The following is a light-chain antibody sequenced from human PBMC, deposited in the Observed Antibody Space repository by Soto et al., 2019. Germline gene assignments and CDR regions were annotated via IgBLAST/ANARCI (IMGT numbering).Light chain of an antibody. CDR3: QQYNKWPPST. J-gene: IGKJ1*01. Sequence: DIQMTQSPATLSASAGERATISCRASQGVSNILAWYQHKPGQAPRLLIYDASSRATGIPARFSASGSGIEFTLTISSLQSEDFAIYYCQQYNKWPPSTFGQGTKVEIK. V-gene: IGKV3-15*01. CDR2: DAS. CDR1: QGVSNI.